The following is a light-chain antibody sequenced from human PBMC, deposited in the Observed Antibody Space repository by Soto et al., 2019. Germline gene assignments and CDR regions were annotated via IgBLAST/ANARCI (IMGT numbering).Light chain of an antibody. CDR3: QQYNNWPFS. J-gene: IGKJ5*01. CDR1: QDVTTN. CDR2: DIS. V-gene: IGKV3-15*01. Sequence: EIVLTQSPGTLSLTQGERATLSCRAAQDVTTNFAWYQLRRGQPPRLLIYDISTRATGVPARFSGSGSGTEFTLTISGLQSVDFALYFCQQYNNWPFSFGPVSRLEI.